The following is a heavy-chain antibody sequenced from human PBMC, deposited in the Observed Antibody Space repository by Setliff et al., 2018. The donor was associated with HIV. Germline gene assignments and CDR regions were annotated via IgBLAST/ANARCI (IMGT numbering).Heavy chain of an antibody. CDR1: GGSIRSNN. CDR2: IYYTGST. V-gene: IGHV4-59*01. J-gene: IGHJ4*02. Sequence: SETLSLTCTVSGGSIRSNNWSWLRQTPGKGLDLIGYIYYTGSTNYNPSLKSRVTISIDTSKNQFSLKLSSVTAADTAVYYCAREFDWSGFFDYWGQGTLVTVSS. D-gene: IGHD3-3*01. CDR3: AREFDWSGFFDY.